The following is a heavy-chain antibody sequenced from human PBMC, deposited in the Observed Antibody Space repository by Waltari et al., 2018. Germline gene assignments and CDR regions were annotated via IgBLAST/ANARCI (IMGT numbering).Heavy chain of an antibody. CDR2: VDPEDGEA. D-gene: IGHD6-19*01. V-gene: IGHV1-69-2*01. J-gene: IGHJ5*02. CDR3: ARGVGGTSWFDP. Sequence: EVQLVQSGAEVRQPGATVKISCKVSEYTFNDYYIPGGHRAPGKGLEWMGRVDPEDGEAIYAEKFQGRVTIGADTSTDTAYMELSSLRSDDTAVYYCARGVGGTSWFDPWGQGTLVTVSS. CDR1: EYTFNDYY.